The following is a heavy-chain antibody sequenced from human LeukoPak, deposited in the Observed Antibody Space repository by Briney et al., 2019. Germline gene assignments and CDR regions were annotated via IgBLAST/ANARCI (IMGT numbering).Heavy chain of an antibody. CDR2: IYYSGST. CDR1: GCSISSSSYY. D-gene: IGHD6-6*01. V-gene: IGHV4-39*01. CDR3: SRHSGYSNSPEYMDV. Sequence: SETLSLTCTVSGCSISSSSYYWGWIRQPPGQGLVWIGSIYYSGSTYYNPSRKSRVTISVDTSKNQFSLKLRSVTAADTAVYYCSRHSGYSNSPEYMDVWGKGTTVTVSS. J-gene: IGHJ6*03.